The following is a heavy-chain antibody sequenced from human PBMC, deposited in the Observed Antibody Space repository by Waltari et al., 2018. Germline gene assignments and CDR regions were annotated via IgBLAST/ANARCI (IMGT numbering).Heavy chain of an antibody. CDR1: GFTFSSYG. J-gene: IGHJ6*04. V-gene: IGHV3-30*02. CDR3: AMIAAGKDMDV. CDR2: IRYDGSNK. D-gene: IGHD6-13*01. Sequence: QVQLVESGGGVVQPGGSLRLSCAASGFTFSSYGMHWVRQAPGKGLEWVAFIRYDGSNKDYADSVKGRFTISRDNSKNTLYLQMNSLRAEDTAVYYCAMIAAGKDMDVWGKGTTVTISS.